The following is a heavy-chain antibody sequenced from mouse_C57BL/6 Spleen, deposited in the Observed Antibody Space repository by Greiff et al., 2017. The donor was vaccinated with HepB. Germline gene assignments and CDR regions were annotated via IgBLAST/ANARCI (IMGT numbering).Heavy chain of an antibody. Sequence: VQLQQSGPGLVKPSQSLSLTCSVTGYSITSGYYWNWIRQFPGNKLEWMGYISYDGSNNYNPSLKNRISITRDTSKNQFFLKLNSVTTEDTATYYCASYDGYYQAWFAYWGQGTLVTVSA. D-gene: IGHD2-3*01. CDR1: GYSITSGYY. CDR3: ASYDGYYQAWFAY. V-gene: IGHV3-6*01. CDR2: ISYDGSN. J-gene: IGHJ3*01.